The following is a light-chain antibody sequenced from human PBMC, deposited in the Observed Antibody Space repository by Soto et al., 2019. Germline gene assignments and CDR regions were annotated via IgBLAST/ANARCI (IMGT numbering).Light chain of an antibody. CDR1: QGISSY. V-gene: IGKV1-8*01. CDR3: QQYYSYPWT. J-gene: IGKJ1*01. Sequence: AIRMTQSPSSLSASTGDRVTITCLASQGISSYLAWYQQKPGKATKLLLYAASTLQSGVPSRFSGSGSGTDFTLTISCLQSEDFATYYCQQYYSYPWTFGQGTKVEIK. CDR2: AAS.